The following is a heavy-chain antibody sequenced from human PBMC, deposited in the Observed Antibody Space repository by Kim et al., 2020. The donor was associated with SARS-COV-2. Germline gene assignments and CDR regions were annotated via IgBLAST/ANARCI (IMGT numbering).Heavy chain of an antibody. Sequence: SQTLSLTCAISGDRVSSNSAAWNWIRQSPSRGLEWLGRTYYRSKWYNDYAVSVKSRITINPDTSKNQFSLQLNSVTPEDTAVYYCARWPLVAVAGTGYFDYWGQGTLVTVSS. CDR3: ARWPLVAVAGTGYFDY. J-gene: IGHJ4*02. CDR2: TYYRSKWYN. CDR1: GDRVSSNSAA. D-gene: IGHD6-19*01. V-gene: IGHV6-1*01.